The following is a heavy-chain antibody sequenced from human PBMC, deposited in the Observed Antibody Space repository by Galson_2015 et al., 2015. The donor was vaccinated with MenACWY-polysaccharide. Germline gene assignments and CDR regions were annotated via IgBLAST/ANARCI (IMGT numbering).Heavy chain of an antibody. CDR1: GFTFSTYA. J-gene: IGHJ4*02. Sequence: LRLSCAASGFTFSTYAMSWVRQAPGKGLEWVSAISSSGGNTFYADSVKGRFTVSRDNSKNTLYLQMNSLRAEDTAVYYCAKDDVGGSSYYYFDQRGQGILVTGSS. CDR2: ISSSGGNT. D-gene: IGHD2-15*01. V-gene: IGHV3-23*01. CDR3: AKDDVGGSSYYYFDQ.